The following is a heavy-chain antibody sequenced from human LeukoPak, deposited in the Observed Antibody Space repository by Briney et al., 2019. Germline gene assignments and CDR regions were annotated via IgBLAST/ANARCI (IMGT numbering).Heavy chain of an antibody. CDR1: GGTFSSYA. Sequence: ASVKVSCKASGGTFSSYAISWVRQAPGQGLEWMGCINPNSGDTNYAQKFQGWVTMTSDASISTAYMELRRLRSDDTAVYYCARATGSYWWFDPWGQGTLVTVSS. D-gene: IGHD1-26*01. J-gene: IGHJ5*02. V-gene: IGHV1-2*04. CDR2: INPNSGDT. CDR3: ARATGSYWWFDP.